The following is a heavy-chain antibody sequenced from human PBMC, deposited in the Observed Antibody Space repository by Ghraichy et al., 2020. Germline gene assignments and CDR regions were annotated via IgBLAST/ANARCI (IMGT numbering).Heavy chain of an antibody. Sequence: SGPTLVKPTQTLTLTCSFSGFSLKTTGAAVGWLRLPPGKALEGLALIYWNDDKSYSPSLRNRLTIAKDTSKNQVVLTMANMDPVDTSTYFCARLVRRYHYGWGTYRPDYFDYWGRGTLVTVSS. CDR2: IYWNDDK. CDR3: ARLVRRYHYGWGTYRPDYFDY. J-gene: IGHJ4*02. CDR1: GFSLKTTGAA. D-gene: IGHD3-16*02. V-gene: IGHV2-5*01.